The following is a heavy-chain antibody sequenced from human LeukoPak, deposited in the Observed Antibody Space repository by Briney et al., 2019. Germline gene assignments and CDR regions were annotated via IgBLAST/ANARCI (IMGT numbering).Heavy chain of an antibody. CDR3: ARGATISETGYFDF. CDR2: IDHRGDT. CDR1: GGSFSRYY. Sequence: PSETLCLTCAVYGGSFSRYYWSWIRQSPGKGLEWIAEIDHRGDTNYNPSVKSRVTISVDTSKNQFSLKVRSLSAADTAVYYCARGATISETGYFDFWGQGTLVTVSS. V-gene: IGHV4-34*01. D-gene: IGHD5-24*01. J-gene: IGHJ4*03.